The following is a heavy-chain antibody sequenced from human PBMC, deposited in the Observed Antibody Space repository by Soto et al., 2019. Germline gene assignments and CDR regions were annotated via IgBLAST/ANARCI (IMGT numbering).Heavy chain of an antibody. Sequence: SETLSLTCAVSGGSISSGGYSWSWIRQPPGKGLEWIGYMYHSGSTYYNPSLKSRVTMSEDTSKNQFSLKLSSVAATDTAVYYCARGTTWPLWLDPWGQGTLVTVSS. V-gene: IGHV4-30-2*01. J-gene: IGHJ5*02. CDR1: GGSISSGGYS. CDR3: ARGTTWPLWLDP. CDR2: MYHSGST.